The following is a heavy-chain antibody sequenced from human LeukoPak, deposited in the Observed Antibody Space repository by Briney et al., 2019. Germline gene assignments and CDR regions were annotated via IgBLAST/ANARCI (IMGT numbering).Heavy chain of an antibody. CDR1: GYTFTDYY. D-gene: IGHD5-18*01. J-gene: IGHJ4*02. Sequence: ASVKVSCKASGYTFTDYYMHWVRQAPGQGLAWMGWINPNSGGTNYAQKFQGRVTMTRDTSISTAYMELSRLASDDTAVFYCARGVIHLSYDYWGQGTLVTVSS. CDR3: ARGVIHLSYDY. CDR2: INPNSGGT. V-gene: IGHV1-2*02.